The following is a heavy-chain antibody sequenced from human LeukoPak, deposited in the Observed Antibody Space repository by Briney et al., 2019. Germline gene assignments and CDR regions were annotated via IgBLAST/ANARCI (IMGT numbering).Heavy chain of an antibody. Sequence: SQTLSLTCTVSGGSINSGDYYWSWIRQSPGKGLEWIGYIYYSGSTYYNPSLKSRVTISVDTSKNQFSLKLSSVTAADTAVYYCATIDFWSGYYYFDYWGQGTLVTVSS. CDR3: ATIDFWSGYYYFDY. D-gene: IGHD3-3*01. V-gene: IGHV4-30-4*01. CDR2: IYYSGST. CDR1: GGSINSGDYY. J-gene: IGHJ4*02.